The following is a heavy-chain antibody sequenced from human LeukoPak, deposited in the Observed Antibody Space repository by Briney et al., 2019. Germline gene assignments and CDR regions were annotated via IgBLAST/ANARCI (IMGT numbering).Heavy chain of an antibody. V-gene: IGHV3-23*01. CDR3: ANGWSPDY. CDR2: ISGSGGST. J-gene: IGHJ4*02. CDR1: GFTFSSYA. D-gene: IGHD2-15*01. Sequence: GGSLRLSCAASGFTFSSYAMSWVRQAPGKGLEWVSGISGSGGSTYYADSVKGRLTIFRDNSKNTLYLQMNSLRAEDTAVYHCANGWSPDYWGRGTLVTVSS.